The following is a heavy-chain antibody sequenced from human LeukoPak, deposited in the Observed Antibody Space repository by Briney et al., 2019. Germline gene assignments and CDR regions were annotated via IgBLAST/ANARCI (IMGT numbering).Heavy chain of an antibody. CDR1: GYTGTSND. V-gene: IGHV1-46*01. Sequence: GASVKVSRTGSGYTGTSNDMHWVRQAPAQGLEWMGIINPSGGSTSYAQKFQGRVTMTRDTSTSTVYMELSSLRSEDTAVYYCAREFGGVYGDYFDYWGQGTLVTVSS. CDR2: INPSGGST. D-gene: IGHD5/OR15-5a*01. J-gene: IGHJ4*02. CDR3: AREFGGVYGDYFDY.